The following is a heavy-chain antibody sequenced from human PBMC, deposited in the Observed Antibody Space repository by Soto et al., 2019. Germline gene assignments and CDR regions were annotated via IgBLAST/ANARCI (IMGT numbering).Heavy chain of an antibody. V-gene: IGHV4-34*01. Sequence: SETLSLTCAVYGGSFSGYYWSWIRQPPGKGLEWIGEINHSGSTNYNPSLKSRVTISVDTSKNQFSLKLSSVPAADTAVYYCARGAGRGAARLYYYYGMDVWGQGTTVTVSS. CDR2: INHSGST. CDR3: ARGAGRGAARLYYYYGMDV. D-gene: IGHD6-6*01. J-gene: IGHJ6*02. CDR1: GGSFSGYY.